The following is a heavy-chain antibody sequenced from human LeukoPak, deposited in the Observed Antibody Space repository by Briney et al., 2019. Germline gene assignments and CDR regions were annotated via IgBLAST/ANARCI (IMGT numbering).Heavy chain of an antibody. CDR2: FYYSGST. D-gene: IGHD6-13*01. CDR3: ARFYRDSSSWSYFDY. J-gene: IGHJ4*02. CDR1: GGSISCYN. V-gene: IGHV4-59*01. Sequence: SETLSLTCTVSGGSISCYNWSWTREPPGKGLGLDGDFYYSGSTNYKPSLKSRVTISVDTSKNQFSLKLSSVTAADTAVYYCARFYRDSSSWSYFDYWGQGTLVTVSS.